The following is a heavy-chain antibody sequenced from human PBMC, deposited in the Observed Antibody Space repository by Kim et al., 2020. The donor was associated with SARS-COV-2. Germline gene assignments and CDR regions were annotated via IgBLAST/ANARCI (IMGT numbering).Heavy chain of an antibody. Sequence: DSVKGRFTISRDNAKNTLYLQMNSLRAEDTAVYYCARDLPYSGYDFCFDPWGQGTLVTVSS. V-gene: IGHV3-74*01. CDR3: ARDLPYSGYDFCFDP. D-gene: IGHD5-12*01. J-gene: IGHJ5*02.